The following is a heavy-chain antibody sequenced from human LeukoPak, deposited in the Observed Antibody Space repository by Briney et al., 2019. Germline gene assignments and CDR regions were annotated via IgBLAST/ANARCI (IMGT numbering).Heavy chain of an antibody. J-gene: IGHJ4*02. Sequence: ASVKVSCKASGYTFTSYGISWVRQAPGRGLEWMGWISAYNGNTNYAQKLQGRVTMTTDTSTSTAYMELRSLRSDDTAVYYCARDRYGYDSRGYYNFDYWGQGTLVTVSS. V-gene: IGHV1-18*01. CDR2: ISAYNGNT. CDR1: GYTFTSYG. CDR3: ARDRYGYDSRGYYNFDY. D-gene: IGHD3-22*01.